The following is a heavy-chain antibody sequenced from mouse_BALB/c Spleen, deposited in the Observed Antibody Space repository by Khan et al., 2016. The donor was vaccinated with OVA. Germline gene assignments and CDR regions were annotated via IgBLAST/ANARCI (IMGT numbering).Heavy chain of an antibody. D-gene: IGHD1-2*01. CDR3: ARSARIKY. CDR2: ISYSGST. CDR1: GYSITSGYG. J-gene: IGHJ2*01. V-gene: IGHV3-2*02. Sequence: VQLQESGPGLVKPSQSLSLTCTVTGYSITSGYGWNWIRQFPGNKLEWMGYISYSGSTNYNPSLKGRISITRDTSKNQFFLQLNSVTTEDTAKYYCARSARIKYWGQGTTLTVSS.